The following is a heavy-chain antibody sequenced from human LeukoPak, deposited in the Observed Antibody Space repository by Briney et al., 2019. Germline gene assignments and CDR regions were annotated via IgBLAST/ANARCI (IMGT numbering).Heavy chain of an antibody. CDR3: AKGGASSPYTYIDV. D-gene: IGHD6-6*01. Sequence: GGSLRLSCAASGFTFSNHAMSWVRQAPGKGLEWVSVIGDSGGSTYYADSVKGRFTISRDNSKNTLYLQMTSLRADDTAVYHCAKGGASSPYTYIDVGGKGTTVIVSS. J-gene: IGHJ6*04. CDR2: IGDSGGST. CDR1: GFTFSNHA. V-gene: IGHV3-23*01.